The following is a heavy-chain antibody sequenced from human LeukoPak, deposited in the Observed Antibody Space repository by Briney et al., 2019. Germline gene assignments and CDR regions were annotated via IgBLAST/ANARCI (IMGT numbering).Heavy chain of an antibody. CDR3: ARDRRLASYDH. CDR1: GDSIIRNTNY. V-gene: IGHV4-39*07. CDR2: VYKSGST. D-gene: IGHD3-22*01. Sequence: SETLSLTCTVSGDSIIRNTNYWGWIRQPPGKGLEWIGCVYKSGSTYYNPSLKSRVTISVDTSKNQFSLKLSSVTAADTALYYCARDRRLASYDHWGQGTLVTVSS. J-gene: IGHJ4*02.